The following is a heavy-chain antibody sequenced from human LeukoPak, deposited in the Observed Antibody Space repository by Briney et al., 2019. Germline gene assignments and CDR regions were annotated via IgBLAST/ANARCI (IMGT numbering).Heavy chain of an antibody. D-gene: IGHD3-10*01. J-gene: IGHJ4*02. CDR1: GGSFSGYY. CDR3: ARSGGPSGSYSHFDY. Sequence: PSETLSLTCAVYGGSFSGYYWSWIRQPPGKGLEWIGEINHSGSTNYNPSLKSRVTISVDTSKNQFSLKLSSVTAADTAVYYCARSGGPSGSYSHFDYWGQGTLVTVSS. V-gene: IGHV4-34*01. CDR2: INHSGST.